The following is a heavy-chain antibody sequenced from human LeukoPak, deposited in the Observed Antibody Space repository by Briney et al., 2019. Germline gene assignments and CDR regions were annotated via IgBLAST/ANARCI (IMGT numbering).Heavy chain of an antibody. CDR1: GFTFSSYW. CDR2: IKQDGSEK. D-gene: IGHD3-22*01. Sequence: GGSLRLSCAASGFTFSSYWMSWVRQAPGKGLEWVANIKQDGSEKYYVDSVKGRFTISRDNAKNSLYLQMNSLRVEDTAVYYCARDLIGYYDSSGYYYWGQGTLVTVSS. CDR3: ARDLIGYYDSSGYYY. J-gene: IGHJ4*02. V-gene: IGHV3-7*01.